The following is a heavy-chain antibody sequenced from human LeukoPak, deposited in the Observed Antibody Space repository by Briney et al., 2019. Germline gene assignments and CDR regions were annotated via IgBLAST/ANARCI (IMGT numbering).Heavy chain of an antibody. CDR1: GFTFSSYW. CDR2: IKQEGSEK. J-gene: IGHJ4*02. D-gene: IGHD2-8*02. Sequence: GGSLRLSCAASGFTFSSYWMSLVRQAPGKGLEWVANIKQEGSEKYYVGSVKGRFTISRDNAKNSLYLQMNSLRAEDTAVYYCARDLVDSESYDYWGQGTLVTVSS. CDR3: ARDLVDSESYDY. V-gene: IGHV3-7*01.